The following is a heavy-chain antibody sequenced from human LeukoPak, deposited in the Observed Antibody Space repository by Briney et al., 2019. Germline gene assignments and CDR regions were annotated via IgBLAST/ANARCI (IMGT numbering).Heavy chain of an antibody. Sequence: ASVKVSCKTSGGTFNSYAISWVRQAPGQGLEWMGGITAIFRTTNYAQKFQGRVTITADESMSAVYMELSSLRSEDTAVYYCARHSGYHSTMYLDYWGQGTLVTVSS. D-gene: IGHD3-22*01. CDR1: GGTFNSYA. V-gene: IGHV1-69*13. CDR2: ITAIFRTT. J-gene: IGHJ4*02. CDR3: ARHSGYHSTMYLDY.